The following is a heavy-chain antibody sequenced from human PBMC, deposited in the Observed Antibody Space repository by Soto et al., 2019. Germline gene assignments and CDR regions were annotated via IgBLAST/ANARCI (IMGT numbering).Heavy chain of an antibody. V-gene: IGHV3-73*01. D-gene: IGHD3-10*02. CDR2: IRSKANSYAT. CDR3: TLFGEFSYYFDY. Sequence: GSLRLSCAASGFTFSGSAMHWVRQASGKGLEWVGRIRSKANSYATAYAASVKGRFTISRDDSKNTAYLQMNSLKTEDTAVYYCTLFGEFSYYFDYWGQGTLVTVSS. J-gene: IGHJ4*02. CDR1: GFTFSGSA.